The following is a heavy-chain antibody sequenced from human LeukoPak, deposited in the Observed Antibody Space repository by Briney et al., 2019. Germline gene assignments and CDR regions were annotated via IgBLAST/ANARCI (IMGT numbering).Heavy chain of an antibody. D-gene: IGHD5-18*01. J-gene: IGHJ5*02. V-gene: IGHV4-34*01. Sequence: SETLSLTCAVYGGSFSGYYWSWIRQPPGKGLEWIGEINHSGSTNYNPSLKSRVTISVDTSKNQFSLKLSSVTAADTAVYYCARGARGYSYGYKRPWFGPWGQGTLVTVSS. CDR3: ARGARGYSYGYKRPWFGP. CDR2: INHSGST. CDR1: GGSFSGYY.